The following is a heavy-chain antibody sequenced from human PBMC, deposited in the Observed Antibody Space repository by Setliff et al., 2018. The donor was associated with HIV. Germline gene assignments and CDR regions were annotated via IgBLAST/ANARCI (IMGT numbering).Heavy chain of an antibody. J-gene: IGHJ4*02. Sequence: PGESLKISCAASGFAFSDLSMSWVRQAPGKGLEWVAKIKNDGSEKYYVDSVKGRFTISRDNAKNSLYLQMSSLRAEDTAVYFCVRDINWAFDYWGQGILVTVSS. CDR3: VRDINWAFDY. CDR1: GFAFSDLS. D-gene: IGHD1-1*01. CDR2: IKNDGSEK. V-gene: IGHV3-7*01.